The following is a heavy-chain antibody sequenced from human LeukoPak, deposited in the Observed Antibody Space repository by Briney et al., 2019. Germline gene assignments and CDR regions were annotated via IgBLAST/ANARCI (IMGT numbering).Heavy chain of an antibody. V-gene: IGHV3-66*02. CDR2: IYSGGRI. D-gene: IGHD4-17*01. Sequence: GGSLRLSCAASGFTVSSNYMSWVRQAPGKGLEEVSVIYSGGRIYYADSVKGRFTISRDNSKNTLYLQMDSLRAEDTAVYYCARDQYGDYVLDIWGQGTMVTVSS. CDR3: ARDQYGDYVLDI. J-gene: IGHJ3*02. CDR1: GFTVSSNY.